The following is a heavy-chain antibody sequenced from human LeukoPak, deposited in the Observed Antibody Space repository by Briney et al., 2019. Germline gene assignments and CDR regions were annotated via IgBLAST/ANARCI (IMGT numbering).Heavy chain of an antibody. J-gene: IGHJ4*02. D-gene: IGHD4-17*01. Sequence: GSLRLSCAASGFTFSNYAMSWVRQPPGKGLEWIGEINHSGSTNYNPSLKSRVTISVDTSKNQFSLKLSSVTAADTAVYYCARDMTTVTRSFDYWGQGTLVTVSS. V-gene: IGHV4-34*01. CDR3: ARDMTTVTRSFDY. CDR1: GFTFSNYA. CDR2: INHSGST.